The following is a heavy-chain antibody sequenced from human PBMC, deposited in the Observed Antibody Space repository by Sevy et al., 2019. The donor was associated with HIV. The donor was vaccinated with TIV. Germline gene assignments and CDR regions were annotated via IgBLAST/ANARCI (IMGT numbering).Heavy chain of an antibody. D-gene: IGHD2-8*01. Sequence: WGSLRLSCVVSGFSVSSNYMSWVRQAPGKGLEWVSNIYSDGRTYYADSVRGRFTISRDTSKNTLYLQMNSLRDEDTAIYYCARGRKTTEEWLEELDYYYGLDVWGQGTTVTVSS. CDR3: ARGRKTTEEWLEELDYYYGLDV. CDR1: GFSVSSNY. CDR2: IYSDGRT. J-gene: IGHJ6*02. V-gene: IGHV3-53*01.